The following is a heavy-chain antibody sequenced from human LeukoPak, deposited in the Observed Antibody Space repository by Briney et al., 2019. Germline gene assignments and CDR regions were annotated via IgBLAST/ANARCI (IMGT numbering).Heavy chain of an antibody. CDR2: INSDGSST. CDR1: GFTFSSYW. V-gene: IGHV3-74*01. CDR3: ARETNYGGKSIDY. Sequence: PGGSLILSCAASGFTFSSYWMHWVRQAPGKGLVWVSRINSDGSSTSYADSVKGRFTISRDNAKNTLYLQMNSLRAEDTAVYYCARETNYGGKSIDYWGQGTLVTVSS. D-gene: IGHD4-23*01. J-gene: IGHJ4*02.